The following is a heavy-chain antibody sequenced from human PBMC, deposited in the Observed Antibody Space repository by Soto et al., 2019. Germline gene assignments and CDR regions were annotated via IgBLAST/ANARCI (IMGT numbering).Heavy chain of an antibody. CDR1: GFTFSSYA. CDR2: ISGSGGST. D-gene: IGHD3-10*01. CDR3: AKLIITMVRGVIDY. J-gene: IGHJ4*02. V-gene: IGHV3-23*01. Sequence: GGSLRLSCADSGFTFSSYAMSWVRQAPGKGLEWVSAISGSGGSTYYADSVKGRFTISRDNSKNTLYLQMNSLIAEDTAVYYCAKLIITMVRGVIDYWGQGTLVTVSS.